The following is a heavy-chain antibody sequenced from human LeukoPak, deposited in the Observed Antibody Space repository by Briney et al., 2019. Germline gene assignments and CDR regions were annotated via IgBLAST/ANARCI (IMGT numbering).Heavy chain of an antibody. D-gene: IGHD3/OR15-3a*01. Sequence: GGSLRLSCAASGFTFSDSYMSWIRQAPGKGLEWVSYTSTTGYSNYADSVEGRFTVSRDNAKNSLYLEMNSLRAEDTALYYCARTRGLGPGGFFDCWGQGSLVTVSS. CDR2: TSTTGYS. CDR1: GFTFSDSY. V-gene: IGHV3-11*03. J-gene: IGHJ4*02. CDR3: ARTRGLGPGGFFDC.